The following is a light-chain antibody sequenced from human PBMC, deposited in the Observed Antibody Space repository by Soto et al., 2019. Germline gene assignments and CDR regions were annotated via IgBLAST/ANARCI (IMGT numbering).Light chain of an antibody. Sequence: VLTQPASVSGSPGQSITISCTGTSSDVDGYNYVSWYQQHPGKAPKLMIYEVSNRPSGVSNRFSGSKSGNTASLTISGLQAEDEADYYCSSYTSSLYVFGTGTKVTVL. CDR2: EVS. CDR1: SSDVDGYNY. V-gene: IGLV2-14*01. CDR3: SSYTSSLYV. J-gene: IGLJ1*01.